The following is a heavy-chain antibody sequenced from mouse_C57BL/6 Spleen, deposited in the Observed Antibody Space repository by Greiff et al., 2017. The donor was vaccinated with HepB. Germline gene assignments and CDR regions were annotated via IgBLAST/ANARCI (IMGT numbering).Heavy chain of an antibody. D-gene: IGHD1-1*01. J-gene: IGHJ4*01. CDR1: GYTFTSYW. Sequence: QVQLKQPGAELVRPGTSVKLSCKASGYTFTSYWMHWVKQRPGQGLEWIGVIDPSDSYTNYNQKFKGKATLTVDTSSSTAYMQLSSLTSEDSAVYYCARSPYYYGSSFYAMDYWGQGTSVTVSS. CDR2: IDPSDSYT. V-gene: IGHV1-59*01. CDR3: ARSPYYYGSSFYAMDY.